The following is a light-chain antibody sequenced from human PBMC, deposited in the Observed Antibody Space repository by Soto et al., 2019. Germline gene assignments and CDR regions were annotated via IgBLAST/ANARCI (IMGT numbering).Light chain of an antibody. CDR1: QSVSSN. V-gene: IGKV3-15*01. CDR2: GAS. J-gene: IGKJ1*01. CDR3: QQYNNWPPT. Sequence: EIVMTQSPSTLSVSPGEGATLSCRASQSVSSNLARYQQKPGQAPILLIYGASTMATGIPARFSGSGSGTEFTLTISGLQSEAFAVYYCQQYNNWPPTFGKGTKVEIK.